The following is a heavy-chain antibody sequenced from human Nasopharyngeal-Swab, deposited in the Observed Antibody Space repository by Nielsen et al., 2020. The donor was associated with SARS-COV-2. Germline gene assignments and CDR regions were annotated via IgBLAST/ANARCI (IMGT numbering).Heavy chain of an antibody. CDR2: IYSGGRT. J-gene: IGHJ6*02. V-gene: IGHV3-53*01. CDR1: GFTFSDYY. D-gene: IGHD2-21*01. Sequence: GESLKISCATSGFTFSDYYMSWVRQAPGKGLEWVSVIYSGGRTYYADSVQGRFTISRDNSKNTLDLQMNSLRVEDTAVYYCARGDSFWGQGTTVTVSS. CDR3: ARGDSF.